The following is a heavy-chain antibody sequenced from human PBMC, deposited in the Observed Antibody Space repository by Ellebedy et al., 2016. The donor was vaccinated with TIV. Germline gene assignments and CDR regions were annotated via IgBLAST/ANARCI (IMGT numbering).Heavy chain of an antibody. CDR2: IKQDGSEK. CDR3: AKDVGLAPRH. CDR1: GFTFSSFW. Sequence: GGSLRLXCAASGFTFSSFWMHWVRQAPGKGLEWVANIKQDGSEKYYVDSVKGRFTISRDNSKNTLYLQMNSLRAEDTAVYYCAKDVGLAPRHWGQGTLVTVSS. D-gene: IGHD3-16*01. V-gene: IGHV3-7*03. J-gene: IGHJ4*02.